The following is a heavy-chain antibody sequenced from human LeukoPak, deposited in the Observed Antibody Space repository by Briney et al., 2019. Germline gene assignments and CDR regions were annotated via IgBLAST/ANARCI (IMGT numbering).Heavy chain of an antibody. Sequence: PGGSLRLSCAASGFTFSDYYMSWIRQAPGKGLEWVSAISGSGGSTYYADSVKGRFTISRDNSKDTLYLQMNSLRAEDTAVYYCAKDPDIVVVVAASFDYWGQGTLVTVSS. V-gene: IGHV3-23*01. CDR3: AKDPDIVVVVAASFDY. CDR2: ISGSGGST. J-gene: IGHJ4*02. CDR1: GFTFSDYY. D-gene: IGHD2-15*01.